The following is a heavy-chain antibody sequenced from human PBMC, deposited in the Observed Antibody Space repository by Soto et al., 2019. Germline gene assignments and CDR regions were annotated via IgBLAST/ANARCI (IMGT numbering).Heavy chain of an antibody. Sequence: SETLSLTCSVSGVSMSSGYCTWIRQSPGKGLEWIGYISHGGPRHYRASLQSRLTMSVETSKNQFSLNLTSVTAADTAIYYCATSNPTCPGCYSWGQGTLVTVSS. CDR2: ISHGGPR. D-gene: IGHD3-10*01. CDR3: ATSNPTCPGCYS. V-gene: IGHV4-59*01. CDR1: GVSMSSGY. J-gene: IGHJ5*02.